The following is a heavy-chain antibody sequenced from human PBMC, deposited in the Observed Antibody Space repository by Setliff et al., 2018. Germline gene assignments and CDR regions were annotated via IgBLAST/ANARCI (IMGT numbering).Heavy chain of an antibody. CDR2: IKYSGST. CDR3: ARQGTYCDGGGGSCFPPNY. J-gene: IGHJ4*02. CDR1: GDSISSSNYY. D-gene: IGHD2-15*01. Sequence: SETRSLTWTVSGDSISSSNYYWGWIRQPPGKGLEWIAAIKYSGSTSFNPSLKSRVTISVDKSKSQFSLKLSSVTAVDTAVYYCARQGTYCDGGGGSCFPPNYWGQGTLVTVSS. V-gene: IGHV4-39*01.